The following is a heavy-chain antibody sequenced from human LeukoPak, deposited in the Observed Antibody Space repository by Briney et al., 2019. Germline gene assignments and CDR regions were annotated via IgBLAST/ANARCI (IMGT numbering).Heavy chain of an antibody. D-gene: IGHD2-2*01. CDR1: GASINSGDCY. CDR2: IYFSGHT. J-gene: IGHJ4*02. V-gene: IGHV4-30-4*08. CDR3: ASKYCTSTSCYETFDR. Sequence: PSQTLSLTCTVSGASINSGDCYWTWLRQPPGKGLEWIGYIYFSGHTYYNPSLKSRSLMSLDTSKNQFSLEVRSVTAADTAVYYCASKYCTSTSCYETFDRWGQGTLVTVSS.